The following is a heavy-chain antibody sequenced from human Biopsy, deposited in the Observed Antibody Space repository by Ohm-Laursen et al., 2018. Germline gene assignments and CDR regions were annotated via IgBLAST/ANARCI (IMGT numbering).Heavy chain of an antibody. Sequence: SDTLSLTCAVYGDSFNGYYWSWIRQPPGKGLEWIGVINHSERTNYNPSLKSRVTISVDTSKNQISLKVRSVTAADAAVYYCARAVDYYDPYYYYGLDVWGQGTTVTVSS. CDR1: GDSFNGYY. V-gene: IGHV4-34*01. CDR3: ARAVDYYDPYYYYGLDV. D-gene: IGHD3-16*01. CDR2: INHSERT. J-gene: IGHJ6*02.